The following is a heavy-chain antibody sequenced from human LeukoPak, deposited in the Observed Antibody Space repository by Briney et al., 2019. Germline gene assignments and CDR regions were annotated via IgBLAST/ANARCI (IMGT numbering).Heavy chain of an antibody. Sequence: ASVKVSCKTSGYIFNNYGVSWVRQAPGQGIEWLGCIITYNGHKEYVDKLQGRVTVTTDTSTSTVYMELRSLTSDDTAVYYCARGSGEFDCWGQGTLVTVSS. CDR1: GYIFNNYG. J-gene: IGHJ4*02. CDR2: IITYNGHK. D-gene: IGHD2-21*01. CDR3: ARGSGEFDC. V-gene: IGHV1-18*01.